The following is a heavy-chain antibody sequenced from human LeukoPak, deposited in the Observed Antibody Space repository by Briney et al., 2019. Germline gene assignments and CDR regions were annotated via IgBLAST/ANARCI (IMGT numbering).Heavy chain of an antibody. V-gene: IGHV4-59*01. CDR1: GGSISGYY. Sequence: PSETLSLTCSVSGGSISGYYWSWIRQPPGKGLEWIGYILSNGRTNSNPSLKSRVTISVDTFKNQFSLNLISVTAADTAVYYCARYYCPNGVCPGFDYWGQGTLVTVPS. D-gene: IGHD2-8*01. J-gene: IGHJ4*02. CDR3: ARYYCPNGVCPGFDY. CDR2: ILSNGRT.